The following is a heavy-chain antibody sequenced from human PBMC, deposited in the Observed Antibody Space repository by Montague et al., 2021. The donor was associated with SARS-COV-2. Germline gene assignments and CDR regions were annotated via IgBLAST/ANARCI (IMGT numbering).Heavy chain of an antibody. Sequence: SLRLSCAASGFTFSSYTLNWVRQAPGKGLEWVSSISRGSSYIHYADSVKGRFTISRDNAKNSLYLQMNSLRAEDTAVHYYASSIPGAGVGDAFDVWGQGTIVTVSS. CDR2: ISRGSSYI. J-gene: IGHJ3*01. CDR1: GFTFSSYT. D-gene: IGHD6-13*01. V-gene: IGHV3-21*01. CDR3: ASSIPGAGVGDAFDV.